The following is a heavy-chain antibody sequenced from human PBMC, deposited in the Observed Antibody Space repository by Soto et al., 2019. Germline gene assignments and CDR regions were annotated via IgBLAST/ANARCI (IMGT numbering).Heavy chain of an antibody. J-gene: IGHJ4*02. V-gene: IGHV4-61*01. D-gene: IGHD3-22*01. CDR3: ARAKTTMIVPANY. Sequence: QVQLQESGPGLVKPSETLSLTCTVSGDSVNSGTYYWSWIRQPPGKGLEWIGYIYNSGTTKYNPSLQSRVTISVDTSKNQFSLNLSSVTAADTAVYFCARAKTTMIVPANYWGQGTLVTVSS. CDR2: IYNSGTT. CDR1: GDSVNSGTYY.